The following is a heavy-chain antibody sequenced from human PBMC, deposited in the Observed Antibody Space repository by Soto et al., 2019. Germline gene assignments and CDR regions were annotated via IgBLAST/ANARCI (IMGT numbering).Heavy chain of an antibody. J-gene: IGHJ4*01. CDR1: VFSFSGNY. D-gene: IGHD3-22*01. V-gene: IGHV3-53*01. Sequence: GGALRLSSVATVFSFSGNYVSWVRRAPGKGLEGVSVIDGGSNTDYADSVEGRFTISRYRSKNTLFLHINSLIAEDAALCYCGRRSSGSSGTLMVDYWGQGTLATVSS. CDR3: GRRSSGSSGTLMVDY. CDR2: IDGGSNT.